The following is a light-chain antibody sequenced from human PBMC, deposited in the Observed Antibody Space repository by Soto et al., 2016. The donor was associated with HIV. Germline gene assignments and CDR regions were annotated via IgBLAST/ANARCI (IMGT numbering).Light chain of an antibody. CDR3: QQYNSYPWT. V-gene: IGKV1-5*03. J-gene: IGKJ1*01. CDR2: KAS. CDR1: QSINKW. Sequence: DIRMTQSPSTLSASLGDRVTITCRASQSINKWLAWYQQKPGKAPNLLIYKASTSQSEVPSTFSGSGSGTEFTLIISSLQPDDFATYYCQQYNSYPWTFGQGTKVEIK.